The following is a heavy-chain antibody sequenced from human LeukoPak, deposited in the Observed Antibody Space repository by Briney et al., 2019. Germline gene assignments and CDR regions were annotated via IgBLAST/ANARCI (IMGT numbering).Heavy chain of an antibody. V-gene: IGHV1-2*02. CDR1: GYTFTGYY. CDR3: ARVSDYYDSSGPWDY. Sequence: GASVKVSCKASGYTFTGYYMHWVRQAPGQGLEWMGWINPNSGGTNYAQKFQGRVTMTRDTSISTAYMELSRLRSDDTAVYHCARVSDYYDSSGPWDYWGQGTLVTVSS. CDR2: INPNSGGT. J-gene: IGHJ4*02. D-gene: IGHD3-22*01.